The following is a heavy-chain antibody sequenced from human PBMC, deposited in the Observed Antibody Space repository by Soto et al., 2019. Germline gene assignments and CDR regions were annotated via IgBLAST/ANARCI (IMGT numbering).Heavy chain of an antibody. J-gene: IGHJ5*02. D-gene: IGHD2-21*02. CDR2: IYYSGST. CDR3: ARDIVVVTAQLPNWFDP. CDR1: GGSFSGYY. Sequence: SETLSLTCAVYGGSFSGYYWSWIRQPPGKGLEWIGSIYYSGSTYYNPSLKSRVTISVDTSKNQFSLKLSSVTAADTAVYYCARDIVVVTAQLPNWFDPWGQGTLVTVSS. V-gene: IGHV4-34*01.